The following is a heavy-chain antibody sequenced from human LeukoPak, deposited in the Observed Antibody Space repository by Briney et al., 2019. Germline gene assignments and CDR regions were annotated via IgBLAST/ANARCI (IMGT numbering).Heavy chain of an antibody. CDR2: INWNGGST. CDR1: GFTFEDYG. Sequence: GGSLRLSCAASGFTFEDYGMSWVRQAPGKGLEWLSGINWNGGSTGYADSVKGRFTISRDNAKNSLYLQMNSLRAEDTALYYCARAMAERRTYYMDVWGKGTTVTVSS. D-gene: IGHD3-10*01. CDR3: ARAMAERRTYYMDV. J-gene: IGHJ6*03. V-gene: IGHV3-20*04.